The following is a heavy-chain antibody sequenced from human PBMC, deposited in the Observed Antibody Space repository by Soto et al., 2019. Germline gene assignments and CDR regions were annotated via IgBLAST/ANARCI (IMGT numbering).Heavy chain of an antibody. J-gene: IGHJ6*02. D-gene: IGHD3-9*01. Sequence: QVQLVESGGGVVQPGRSLRLSCAASGFTFSSYAMHWVRQAPGKGLEWVAVISYDGSNKYYADSVKGRFTISRDNSKNTRYLQMNSLRAEDTAVYYCARECVILTGYYGMDVWGQGTTVTVSS. CDR2: ISYDGSNK. V-gene: IGHV3-30-3*01. CDR1: GFTFSSYA. CDR3: ARECVILTGYYGMDV.